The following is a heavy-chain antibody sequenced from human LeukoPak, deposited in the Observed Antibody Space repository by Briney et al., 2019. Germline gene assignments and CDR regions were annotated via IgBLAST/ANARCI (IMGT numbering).Heavy chain of an antibody. V-gene: IGHV3-23*01. J-gene: IGHJ4*02. CDR2: ISGSGGST. CDR3: AKDRPIYDSSGYRPYYFDY. Sequence: QPGGSLRLSCAASGFTFSSYAMSWVRQAPGKGLEWVSAISGSGGSTYYADSVKGRFTISRDNSKNTLYLQMNSLRAEDTAVYYCAKDRPIYDSSGYRPYYFDYWGQGTLVTVSS. D-gene: IGHD3-22*01. CDR1: GFTFSSYA.